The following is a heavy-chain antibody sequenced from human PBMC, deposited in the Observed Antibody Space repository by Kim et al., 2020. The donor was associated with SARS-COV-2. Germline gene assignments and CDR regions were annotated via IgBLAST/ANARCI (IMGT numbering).Heavy chain of an antibody. V-gene: IGHV1-18*01. CDR3: ARDPGHYDSSGYGNYGMDV. Sequence: ASVKVSCKASGYTFTSYGISWVRQAPGQGLEWMGWISAYNGNTNYAQKLQGRVTMTTDTSTSTAYMELRSLRSDDTAVYYCARDPGHYDSSGYGNYGMDVWGQGTTVTVSS. CDR1: GYTFTSYG. D-gene: IGHD3-22*01. CDR2: ISAYNGNT. J-gene: IGHJ6*02.